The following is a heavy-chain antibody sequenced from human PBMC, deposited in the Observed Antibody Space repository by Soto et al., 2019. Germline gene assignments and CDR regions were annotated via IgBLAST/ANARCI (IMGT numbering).Heavy chain of an antibody. Sequence: QVQLVQSGAEVKKPGASVKVSCKASGYTFTSYYMHWVRQAPGQGLEWMGIINPSGGSTSYAQKFQGRVTETRDTSTSIVYMELSSLRSDDTAVYYCARVAAMVRGVMGDPHYYMDVWGKGTTVTVSS. CDR2: INPSGGST. D-gene: IGHD3-10*01. CDR1: GYTFTSYY. V-gene: IGHV1-46*03. J-gene: IGHJ6*03. CDR3: ARVAAMVRGVMGDPHYYMDV.